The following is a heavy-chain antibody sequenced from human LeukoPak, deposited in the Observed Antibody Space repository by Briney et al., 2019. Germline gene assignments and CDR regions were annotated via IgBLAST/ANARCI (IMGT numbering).Heavy chain of an antibody. CDR3: ARDYYGSGSYYNPTGNDAFDI. Sequence: WGSLRLSCAASGFTFSSYSMNWVRQAPGKGLEWVSSISSSCSYIYYADSVKGRFTISRDNAKNSLYLQMNSLRAEDTAVYYCARDYYGSGSYYNPTGNDAFDIWGQGTMVTVSS. CDR1: GFTFSSYS. V-gene: IGHV3-21*01. D-gene: IGHD3-10*01. CDR2: ISSSCSYI. J-gene: IGHJ3*02.